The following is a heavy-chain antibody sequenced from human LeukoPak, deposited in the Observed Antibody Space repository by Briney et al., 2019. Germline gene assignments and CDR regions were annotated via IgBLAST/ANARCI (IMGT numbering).Heavy chain of an antibody. CDR1: GFTFSSYG. V-gene: IGHV3-33*01. CDR3: ARERLGYCSSTSCYNYCYYGMDV. CDR2: IWYDGSNK. J-gene: IGHJ6*02. Sequence: GGSLRLSCAASGFTFSSYGMHWVRQAPGKGLEWVAVIWYDGSNKYYADSVKGRFTISRDNSKNTLYLQMNSLRAEDTAVYYCARERLGYCSSTSCYNYCYYGMDVWGQGTTVTVSS. D-gene: IGHD2-2*02.